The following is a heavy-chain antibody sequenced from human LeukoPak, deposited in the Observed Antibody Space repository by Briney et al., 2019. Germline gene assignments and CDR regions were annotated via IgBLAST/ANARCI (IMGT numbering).Heavy chain of an antibody. V-gene: IGHV3-66*01. D-gene: IGHD3-10*01. CDR3: ESSLWDFDC. CDR1: GSTVSSNY. J-gene: IGHJ4*02. Sequence: GGSLKLSCAASGSTVSSNYMSWVRQAPGKGLEWVTVIGSDGSTYYAESVKGRFTISRDNSKNTLFLQMNSLRAEDTAVYYCESSLWDFDCWGQGAPVTVSS. CDR2: IGSDGST.